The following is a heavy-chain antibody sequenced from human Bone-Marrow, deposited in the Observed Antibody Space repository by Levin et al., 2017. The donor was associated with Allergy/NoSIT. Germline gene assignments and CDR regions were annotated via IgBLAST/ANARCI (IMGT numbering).Heavy chain of an antibody. CDR3: APRTLAFDV. CDR2: INDSGST. CDR1: GASLSGYY. Sequence: SETLSLTCGVSGASLSGYYWSWIRQSPDKRLEWIGEINDSGSTNYNPSLESRLTMSVDTSKNQFSLKLSSVTAADTAVYYCAPRTLAFDVWGQGTLVFVSS. V-gene: IGHV4-34*01. J-gene: IGHJ5*02.